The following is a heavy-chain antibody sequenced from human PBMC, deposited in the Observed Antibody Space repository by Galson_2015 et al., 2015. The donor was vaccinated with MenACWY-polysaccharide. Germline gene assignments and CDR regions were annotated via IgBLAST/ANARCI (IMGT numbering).Heavy chain of an antibody. Sequence: GESLTISCQTFGYKFSNFWIGWVRQLPGKGLEWMGIIWPGDSDTRYSPSFQGQVTMSADKSLNTVYLQWTSLKASDTAIYYCARHGLIGSFANYFDPWSQGTLVTVSS. CDR2: IWPGDSDT. CDR3: ARHGLIGSFANYFDP. V-gene: IGHV5-51*01. D-gene: IGHD3-10*01. J-gene: IGHJ5*02. CDR1: GYKFSNFW.